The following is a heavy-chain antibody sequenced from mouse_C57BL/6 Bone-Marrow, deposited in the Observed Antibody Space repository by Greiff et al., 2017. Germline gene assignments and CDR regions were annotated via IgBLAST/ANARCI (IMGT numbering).Heavy chain of an antibody. D-gene: IGHD2-5*01. Sequence: VQLQQSGPVLVKPGASVKMSCKASGYTFTDYYMNWVKQSHGKSLEWIGVINPYNGGTSYNQKFKGKATLTVDKSSSTAYMELNSLTSEDSAVYYCAREGSYYSNSFDYWGQGTTLTVSS. CDR3: AREGSYYSNSFDY. CDR2: INPYNGGT. CDR1: GYTFTDYY. V-gene: IGHV1-19*01. J-gene: IGHJ2*01.